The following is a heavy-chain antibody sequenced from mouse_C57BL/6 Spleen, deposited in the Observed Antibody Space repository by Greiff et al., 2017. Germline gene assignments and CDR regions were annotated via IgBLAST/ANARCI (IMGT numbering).Heavy chain of an antibody. V-gene: IGHV5-9*01. D-gene: IGHD2-4*01. Sequence: DVQLVESGGGLVKPGGSLKLSCAASGFTFSSYTMSWVRQTPEKRLEWVATISGGGGNTYYPDSVKGRFTISRDNAKNTLYLQMSSLRSEDTALYYCARRYYDYGYYFDYWGQGTTLTVSS. CDR1: GFTFSSYT. CDR2: ISGGGGNT. J-gene: IGHJ2*01. CDR3: ARRYYDYGYYFDY.